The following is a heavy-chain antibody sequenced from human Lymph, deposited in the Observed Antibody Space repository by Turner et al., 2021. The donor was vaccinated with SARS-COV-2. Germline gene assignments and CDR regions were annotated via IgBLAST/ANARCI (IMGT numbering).Heavy chain of an antibody. CDR2: LYSGGST. D-gene: IGHD3-10*01. Sequence: EVQLVESGGGLVQLGGSLRLSCAASGVTVSSNYMSWVRQAPGKGLEWVAVLYSGGSTFYADSVKGRFTISRDNSKNTLYVQMNSLRAEDTAVYYCARDFREGAFDIWGQGTMVTISS. CDR1: GVTVSSNY. J-gene: IGHJ3*02. V-gene: IGHV3-66*01. CDR3: ARDFREGAFDI.